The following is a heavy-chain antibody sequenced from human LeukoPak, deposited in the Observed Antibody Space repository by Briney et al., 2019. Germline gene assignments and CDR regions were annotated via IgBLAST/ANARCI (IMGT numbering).Heavy chain of an antibody. CDR2: INTNSGGT. CDR1: VYTFTGYY. D-gene: IGHD2-2*01. CDR3: ARGRRIVVVPAATTTKFDY. J-gene: IGHJ4*02. V-gene: IGHV1-2*02. Sequence: AASVKVSCKASVYTFTGYYMHWVRQAPGQGLEWMGWINTNSGGTNYAQKFQGRVTMTRDTSISTAYMELSRLRSDDTAVYYCARGRRIVVVPAATTTKFDYWGQGTLVTVSS.